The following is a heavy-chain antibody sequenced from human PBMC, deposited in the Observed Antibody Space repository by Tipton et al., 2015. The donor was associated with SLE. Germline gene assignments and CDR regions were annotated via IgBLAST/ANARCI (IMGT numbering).Heavy chain of an antibody. CDR3: AFLPGSSGGGY. V-gene: IGHV4-34*01. J-gene: IGHJ4*02. CDR2: INHSGST. Sequence: GSLRLSCAVDGGSFSGYNWSWNCKPPGKGLEWIGEINHSGSTYYNPSLKSRVTKSVDTSKNQFALKLSAVTAADPAVYYCAFLPGSSGGGYWGQGTPVTVSS. CDR1: GGSFSGYN. D-gene: IGHD6-19*01.